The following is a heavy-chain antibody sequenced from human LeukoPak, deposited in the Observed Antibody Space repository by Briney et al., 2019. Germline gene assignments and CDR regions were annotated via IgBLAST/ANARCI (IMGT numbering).Heavy chain of an antibody. CDR1: GGSISSSSYY. CDR3: ARHFIARVAVAGNWFDP. D-gene: IGHD6-19*01. J-gene: IGHJ5*02. V-gene: IGHV4-61*05. Sequence: SETLSLTCTVSGGSISSSSYYWSWIRQPPGRGLEWIGYIYYSGSTNYNPSLKSRVTISVDTSKNQFSLKLSSVTAADTAVYYCARHFIARVAVAGNWFDPWGQGTLVTVSS. CDR2: IYYSGST.